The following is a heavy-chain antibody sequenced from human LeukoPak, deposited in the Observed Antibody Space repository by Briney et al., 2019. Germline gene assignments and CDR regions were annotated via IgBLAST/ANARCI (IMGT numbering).Heavy chain of an antibody. V-gene: IGHV4-34*01. CDR1: GGSFSGYY. CDR3: ARGRSHPKGYSYGSASPYYYYGMDV. D-gene: IGHD5-18*01. Sequence: KPSETLSLTCAVYGGSFSGYYWSWIRQPPGKGLEWIGEINHSGSTNYNPSLKSRVTISVDTSKSQFSLKLSSVTAADTAVYYCARGRSHPKGYSYGSASPYYYYGMDVWGQGTTVTVSS. CDR2: INHSGST. J-gene: IGHJ6*02.